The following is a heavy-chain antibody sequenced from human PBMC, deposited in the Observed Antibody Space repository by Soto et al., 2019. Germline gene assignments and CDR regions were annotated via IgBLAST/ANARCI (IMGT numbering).Heavy chain of an antibody. Sequence: NPSETLSLTCTVSGGSISSYYWSWIRQPPGKGLEWIGYIYYSGSTNYNPSLKSRVTISVDTSKNQFSLKLSSVTAADTAVYYCASVNVYSSGWYYFDYWGRGTLVTVSS. D-gene: IGHD6-19*01. J-gene: IGHJ4*02. CDR2: IYYSGST. CDR1: GGSISSYY. V-gene: IGHV4-59*01. CDR3: ASVNVYSSGWYYFDY.